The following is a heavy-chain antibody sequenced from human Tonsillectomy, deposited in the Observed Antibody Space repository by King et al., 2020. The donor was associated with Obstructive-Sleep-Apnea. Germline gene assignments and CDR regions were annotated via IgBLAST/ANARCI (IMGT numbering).Heavy chain of an antibody. V-gene: IGHV3-30*02. Sequence: VQLVESGGGVVQPGGSLRLSCAAPGFTFSSYGMHWVRQAPGKGREWVAFIRYDGGNKNYADTGKGRFTISRDNSKNTLYLQMNGLRAEDTALYYCAKERRDHLVSNDAFDIWGQGTMVTVSS. D-gene: IGHD6-13*01. CDR1: GFTFSSYG. CDR2: IRYDGGNK. CDR3: AKERRDHLVSNDAFDI. J-gene: IGHJ3*02.